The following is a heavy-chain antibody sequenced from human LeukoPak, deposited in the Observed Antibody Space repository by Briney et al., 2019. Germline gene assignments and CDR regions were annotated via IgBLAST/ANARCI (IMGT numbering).Heavy chain of an antibody. CDR2: MSNDGSNE. V-gene: IGHV3-30*04. J-gene: IGHJ4*02. D-gene: IGHD3-9*01. CDR3: ARDRHLRYFDWLLFDY. Sequence: PGTSLRLSCAASGFTFSNYAMHWVRQGPGKGLEWVAIMSNDGSNEKYADSVRGRFTISRDNSKNTLYVQMNSLRSEDTAVYYCARDRHLRYFDWLLFDYWGQGTLVTVSS. CDR1: GFTFSNYA.